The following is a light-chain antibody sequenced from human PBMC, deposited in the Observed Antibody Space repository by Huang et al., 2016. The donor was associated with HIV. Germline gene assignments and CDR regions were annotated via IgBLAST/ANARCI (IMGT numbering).Light chain of an antibody. V-gene: IGKV1-5*03. J-gene: IGKJ1*01. CDR3: QHQWT. CDR1: QRISTW. Sequence: DIQVTQSPSTLSAFVGDRVNITCRTSQRISTWLAWYQQRPGKAPNLLISKASNLETWFPTRFGGNGSGTEFTLTINGLQPDDLATYYCQHQWTFGQGTKVEIK. CDR2: KAS.